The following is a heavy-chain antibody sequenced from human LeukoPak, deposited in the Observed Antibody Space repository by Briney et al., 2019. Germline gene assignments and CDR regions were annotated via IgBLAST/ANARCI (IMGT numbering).Heavy chain of an antibody. J-gene: IGHJ4*02. CDR2: IYYSGSS. CDR3: ARSHRRYCSSTSCYARD. CDR1: GGSISGYH. D-gene: IGHD2-2*01. V-gene: IGHV4-59*08. Sequence: SETLSLTCNVSGGSISGYHWSWIRQPPGKGLEWLGYIYYSGSSNYNPSLKSRVTISVDTSKNQFSLKLSSVTAADTAVYYCARSHRRYCSSTSCYARDWGQGTLVTVSS.